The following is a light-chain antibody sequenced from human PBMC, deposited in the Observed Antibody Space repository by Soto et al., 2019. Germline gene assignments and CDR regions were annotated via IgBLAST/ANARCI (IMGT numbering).Light chain of an antibody. Sequence: EIVLTQSPGTLSLSPGERATLSCRASHSVSSNYLAWYQQKPGQAPRLLIYGTSTRATGIPDRFSGSGSGTDFTLTISRLDPEDFAVYYCQQYGRSPGLFTFGHGTKVDTK. CDR2: GTS. CDR3: QQYGRSPGLFT. J-gene: IGKJ3*01. V-gene: IGKV3-20*01. CDR1: HSVSSNY.